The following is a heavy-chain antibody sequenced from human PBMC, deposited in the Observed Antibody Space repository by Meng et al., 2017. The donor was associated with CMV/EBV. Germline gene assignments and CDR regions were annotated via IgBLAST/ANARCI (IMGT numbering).Heavy chain of an antibody. V-gene: IGHV1-69*05. J-gene: IGHJ5*02. D-gene: IGHD2-2*01. CDR1: GGTFSSYA. CDR2: IIPIFGTA. CDR3: ARTVVVPAAPEGLFDP. Sequence: SVKVSCKASGGTFSSYAISWVRQAPGQGLEWMGGIIPIFGTANYAQKFQGRVTITTNESTSTAYMELSSLRSEDTAVYYCARTVVVPAAPEGLFDPWGQGTLVTVSS.